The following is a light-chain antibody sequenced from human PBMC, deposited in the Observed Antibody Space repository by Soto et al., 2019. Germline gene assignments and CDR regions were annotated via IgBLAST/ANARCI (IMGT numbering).Light chain of an antibody. CDR1: QTISGTY. CDR3: QLYGDSPT. J-gene: IGKJ4*01. CDR2: SSS. Sequence: IVLPQSPGTLSLSPGERATLSCRASQTISGTYLAWYQQKPGQAPRLLIYSSSSRAAGVSDRFSGSGSGTDFTLTISRLEPEDSAVYYCQLYGDSPTFGGGTKVDIK. V-gene: IGKV3-20*01.